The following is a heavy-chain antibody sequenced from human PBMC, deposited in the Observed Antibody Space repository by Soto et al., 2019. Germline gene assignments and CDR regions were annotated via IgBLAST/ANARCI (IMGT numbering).Heavy chain of an antibody. CDR1: GYSFTSYW. Sequence: GESLKISCKGSGYSFTSYWIGWVRQMPGKGLEWMGIIYPGDSDTRYSPSFQGQVTISADKSISTAYLQWSSLKASDTAMYYYARLDYGGNSDYYYGMDVWGQGTTVTVSS. D-gene: IGHD4-17*01. V-gene: IGHV5-51*01. CDR3: ARLDYGGNSDYYYGMDV. J-gene: IGHJ6*02. CDR2: IYPGDSDT.